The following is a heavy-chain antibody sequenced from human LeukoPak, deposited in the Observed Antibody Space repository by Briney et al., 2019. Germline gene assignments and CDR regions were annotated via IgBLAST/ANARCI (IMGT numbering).Heavy chain of an antibody. CDR1: GFTFSSYG. V-gene: IGHV3-30*03. CDR3: ATVRGNYGDSVWWYLDY. Sequence: PGGSLRLSCAASGFTFSSYGMHWVRQAPGKGLEWVAVISYGGSNKYYADSVKGRFTISRDNSKNTLYLQMNSLRAEDTAVYYCATVRGNYGDSVWWYLDYWGRGTLVTVSS. D-gene: IGHD4-17*01. CDR2: ISYGGSNK. J-gene: IGHJ2*01.